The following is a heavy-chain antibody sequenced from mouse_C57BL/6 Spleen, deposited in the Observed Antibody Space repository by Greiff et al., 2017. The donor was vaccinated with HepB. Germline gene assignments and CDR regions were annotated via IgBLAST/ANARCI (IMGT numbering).Heavy chain of an antibody. D-gene: IGHD2-3*01. V-gene: IGHV5-17*01. CDR3: ARDGYSSFAY. J-gene: IGHJ3*01. CDR2: ISSGSSTI. Sequence: EVKLQESGGGLVKPGGSLKLSCAASGFTFSDYGMHWVRQAPEKGLEWVAYISSGSSTIYYADTVKGRFTISRDNAKNTLFLQMTSLRSEDTAMYYCARDGYSSFAYWGQGTLVTVSA. CDR1: GFTFSDYG.